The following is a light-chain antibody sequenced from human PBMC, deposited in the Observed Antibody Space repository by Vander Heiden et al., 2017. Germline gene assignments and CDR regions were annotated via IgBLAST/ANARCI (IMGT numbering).Light chain of an antibody. Sequence: FILTQPHSVSGSPGKSVTISCTRSSGHITRLYVQWFQQRPGSSPTTVIFEHYQRPSGVPDRFSGSSDSSSNSASLTISVLRTEDEADYYCQSFDRNIQVFGGGTKLTVL. CDR3: QSFDRNIQV. CDR1: SGHITRLY. V-gene: IGLV6-57*01. J-gene: IGLJ3*02. CDR2: EHY.